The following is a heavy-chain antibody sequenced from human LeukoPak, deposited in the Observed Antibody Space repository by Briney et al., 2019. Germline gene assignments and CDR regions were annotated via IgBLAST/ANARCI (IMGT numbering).Heavy chain of an antibody. V-gene: IGHV1-69*13. CDR2: IIPIFGTA. CDR3: ARSQIIRRVAFDT. Sequence: SVKVSCKASGGTFSSYAISWVRQAPGQGLEWMGGIIPIFGTANYAQKFQGRVTITADESTSTAYMELSSLRSEDTAVYYCARSQIIRRVAFDTWGQGTMVTVSS. J-gene: IGHJ3*02. D-gene: IGHD3-3*01. CDR1: GGTFSSYA.